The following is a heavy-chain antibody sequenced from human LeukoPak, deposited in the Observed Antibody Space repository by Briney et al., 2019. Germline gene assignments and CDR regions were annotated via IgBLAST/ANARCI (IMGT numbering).Heavy chain of an antibody. D-gene: IGHD4-17*01. J-gene: IGHJ3*02. CDR2: IWYDGSNK. Sequence: GGSLRLSCAASGFIFSSYGMHWVRQAPGKGLEWVAVIWYDGSNKYYADSVKGRFTISRDNSKNTLYLQMNSLRAEDTAVYYCVRASIYGDELGAFDIWGQGTMVTVSS. CDR3: VRASIYGDELGAFDI. V-gene: IGHV3-33*01. CDR1: GFIFSSYG.